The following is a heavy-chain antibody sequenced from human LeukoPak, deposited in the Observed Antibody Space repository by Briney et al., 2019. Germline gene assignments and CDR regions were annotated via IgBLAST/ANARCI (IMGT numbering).Heavy chain of an antibody. CDR2: IWYDGSNK. CDR1: GFTFSSYG. Sequence: GGSLRFSCAASGFTFSSYGMQWLRQAPGKGREWVAVIWYDGSNKYYADSVKGRFTISRDNSKNTLYLQMNSLRAEDPAVYYCAKESAYRYGYYFDYWGQGTLVTGSS. V-gene: IGHV3-33*06. J-gene: IGHJ4*02. D-gene: IGHD5-18*01. CDR3: AKESAYRYGYYFDY.